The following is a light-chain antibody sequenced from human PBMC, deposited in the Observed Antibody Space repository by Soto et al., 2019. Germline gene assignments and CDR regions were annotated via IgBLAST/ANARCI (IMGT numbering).Light chain of an antibody. J-gene: IGLJ1*01. Sequence: QSALTQPASVSGSPGQSITISCTGTSCDVGGYNYVSWYQQHPGKAPKLMIYEVSNRPSGVSNRFSGSKSGNTASLTISGLQAEDEADYYCSSYTSNSTPYVFGTGTKLTVL. CDR2: EVS. CDR3: SSYTSNSTPYV. CDR1: SCDVGGYNY. V-gene: IGLV2-14*01.